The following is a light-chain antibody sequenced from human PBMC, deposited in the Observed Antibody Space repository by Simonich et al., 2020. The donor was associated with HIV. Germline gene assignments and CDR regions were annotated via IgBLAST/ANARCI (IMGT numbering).Light chain of an antibody. CDR3: QQYYSIPLT. Sequence: DIVMTQSPDSLAVSLGERATINCKSSQSVFSISNNKHYLVWYQQKPGQPPKLLIYWASTRESGGPDRFRGSGSGTDFTLTISSLQAEDVAVYYCQQYYSIPLTFGGGTKVEIK. J-gene: IGKJ4*01. CDR2: WAS. V-gene: IGKV4-1*01. CDR1: QSVFSISNNKHY.